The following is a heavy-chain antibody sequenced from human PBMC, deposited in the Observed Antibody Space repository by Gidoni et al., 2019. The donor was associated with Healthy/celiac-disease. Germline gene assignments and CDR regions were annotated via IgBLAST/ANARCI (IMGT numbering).Heavy chain of an antibody. V-gene: IGHV1-2*02. Sequence: QVQLVPSGAAVRKPGASVKVSCKACGYTFTGYYMHWVRQAPGQGLELMGWINPNSGGTNYAQKFQGRVTMTRDTSISTAYMELSRLRSDDTAVYYCARDQNFWSGYSNFDYWGQGTLVTVSS. CDR3: ARDQNFWSGYSNFDY. CDR1: GYTFTGYY. CDR2: INPNSGGT. J-gene: IGHJ4*02. D-gene: IGHD3-3*01.